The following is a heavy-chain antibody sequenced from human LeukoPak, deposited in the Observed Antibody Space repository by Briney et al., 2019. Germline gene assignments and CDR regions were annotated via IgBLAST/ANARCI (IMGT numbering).Heavy chain of an antibody. V-gene: IGHV4-59*01. Sequence: SETLSLTCTVSGGSISSYYWSWIRQPPGKGLEWIGYIYYSGSTNYNPSLKSRVTISVDTSKNQFSLKLSSVTAADTAVYYCARGTTQHHIDYWGQGTLVTVSS. D-gene: IGHD4-11*01. CDR1: GGSISSYY. CDR3: ARGTTQHHIDY. J-gene: IGHJ4*02. CDR2: IYYSGST.